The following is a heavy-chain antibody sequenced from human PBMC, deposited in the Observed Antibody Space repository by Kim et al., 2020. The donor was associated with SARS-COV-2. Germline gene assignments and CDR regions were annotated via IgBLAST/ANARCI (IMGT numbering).Heavy chain of an antibody. Sequence: LKSRVTKSVDTSKNQFSLKLSSVTAADTAVYYCARHRIEMATITGYYFDYWGQGTLVTVSS. J-gene: IGHJ4*02. D-gene: IGHD5-12*01. CDR3: ARHRIEMATITGYYFDY. V-gene: IGHV4-59*08.